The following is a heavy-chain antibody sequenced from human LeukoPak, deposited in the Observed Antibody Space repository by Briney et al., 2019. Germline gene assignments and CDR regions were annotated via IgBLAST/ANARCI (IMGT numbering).Heavy chain of an antibody. CDR2: IYPSVST. J-gene: IGHJ4*02. Sequence: SETLSLTCTVSGGSITSYYWSWIRQPAGRGLEWIGRIYPSVSTKYNPSLKSRVSMSVDTSKNQFSLKLTSVTAADTAVYYCARTSPRAATFDYWGQGTLVTVSS. CDR3: ARTSPRAATFDY. CDR1: GGSITSYY. D-gene: IGHD2-15*01. V-gene: IGHV4-4*07.